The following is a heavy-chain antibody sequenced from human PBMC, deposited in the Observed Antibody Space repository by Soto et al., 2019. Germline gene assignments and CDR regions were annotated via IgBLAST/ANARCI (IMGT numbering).Heavy chain of an antibody. J-gene: IGHJ5*02. V-gene: IGHV3-21*01. D-gene: IGHD6-13*01. Sequence: PGGSLRLSCAASGFTFSSYSMNWVRQAPGKGLEWVSSISSSSSYIYYADSVKGRFTISRDNAKNSLYLQMNSLRAEDTAVYYCARESPRIADNWFDPWGQGTLVTVSS. CDR1: GFTFSSYS. CDR2: ISSSSSYI. CDR3: ARESPRIADNWFDP.